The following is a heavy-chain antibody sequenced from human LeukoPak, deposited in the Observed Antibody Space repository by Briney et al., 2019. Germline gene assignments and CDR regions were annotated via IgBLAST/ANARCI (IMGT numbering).Heavy chain of an antibody. CDR1: GFTFSSYA. J-gene: IGHJ4*02. Sequence: GGSLRLSCAASGFTFSSYAMSWVRQAPGKGLEWVSAISGSGGSTYYADSVKGRFTISRDNSKNTLYLQMNSLRAEDTAVYYCAKGVGYDFWSGYSNWGQGTLVTVSS. CDR3: AKGVGYDFWSGYSN. V-gene: IGHV3-23*01. CDR2: ISGSGGST. D-gene: IGHD3-3*01.